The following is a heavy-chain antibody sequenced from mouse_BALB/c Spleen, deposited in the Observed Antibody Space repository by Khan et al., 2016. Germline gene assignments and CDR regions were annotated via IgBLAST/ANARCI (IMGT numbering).Heavy chain of an antibody. CDR1: GFTFSTYG. J-gene: IGHJ2*01. D-gene: IGHD2-14*01. CDR3: ARENYRYYFDY. V-gene: IGHV5-6-3*01. CDR2: INSNGGST. Sequence: EVELVESGGGLVQPGGSLKLSCAASGFTFSTYGMSWVRQTPDKRLELVATINSNGGSTYYPVSVKGRFTISRDNAKNTLYLQMSSLKSEDTAMXYCARENYRYYFDYWGQGTTLTVSS.